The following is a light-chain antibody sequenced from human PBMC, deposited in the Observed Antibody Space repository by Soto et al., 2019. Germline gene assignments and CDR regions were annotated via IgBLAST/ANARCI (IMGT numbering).Light chain of an antibody. J-gene: IGKJ1*01. CDR2: DAS. V-gene: IGKV1-5*01. CDR3: QQYYDFRT. Sequence: DIQMTQSPSTLSATVGDRVTITCRASQSISTWLAWYQQKPGKAPKLLIYDASSLEVGVPSRFSGSGSRTEFTLTISSLQPDDCGTYYCQQYYDFRTFGQGTKVEI. CDR1: QSISTW.